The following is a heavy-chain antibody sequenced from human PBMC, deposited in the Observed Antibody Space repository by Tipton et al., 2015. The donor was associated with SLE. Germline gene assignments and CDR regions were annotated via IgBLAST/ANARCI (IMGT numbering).Heavy chain of an antibody. CDR2: INHSGST. Sequence: LRLSCAVYGGSFSGYYWSWIRQPPGKGLEWIGEINHSGSTNYNPSLKSRVTISVDTSKNQFSLKLSSVTAADTAVYYCAREDRGLAAALWGQGTLVTVSS. CDR3: AREDRGLAAAL. J-gene: IGHJ4*02. D-gene: IGHD6-13*01. V-gene: IGHV4-34*01. CDR1: GGSFSGYY.